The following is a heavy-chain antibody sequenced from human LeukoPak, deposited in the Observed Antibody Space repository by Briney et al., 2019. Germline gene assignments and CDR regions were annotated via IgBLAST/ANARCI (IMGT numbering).Heavy chain of an antibody. Sequence: PSETLSLTCAVYGGSFSGYYWSWIRQPPGKGLEWIGEINHSGSTNYNPSLKSRVTISVDTSKNQFSLKLSSVTAADTAVYYCARDRGIAVAGKKGYYYYYGMDVWGQGTTVTVSS. CDR2: INHSGST. D-gene: IGHD6-19*01. CDR1: GGSFSGYY. CDR3: ARDRGIAVAGKKGYYYYYGMDV. V-gene: IGHV4-34*01. J-gene: IGHJ6*02.